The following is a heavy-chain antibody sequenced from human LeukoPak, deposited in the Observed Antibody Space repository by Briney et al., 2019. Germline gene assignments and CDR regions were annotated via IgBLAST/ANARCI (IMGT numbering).Heavy chain of an antibody. Sequence: GGSLRLSCAASGFTVSSNYMSWVRQAPGKGLDCVSVIYSGSSTYYADSVKDRFTISRDNSENTLYLQMNSLRAEDTAVYYCARTGSTDYGANPYYYYMDVWGKGTTVTISS. J-gene: IGHJ6*03. CDR2: IYSGSST. CDR3: ARTGSTDYGANPYYYYMDV. CDR1: GFTVSSNY. D-gene: IGHD4-23*01. V-gene: IGHV3-66*01.